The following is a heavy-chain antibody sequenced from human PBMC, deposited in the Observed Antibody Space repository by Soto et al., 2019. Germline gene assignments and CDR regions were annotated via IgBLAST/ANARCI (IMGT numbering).Heavy chain of an antibody. CDR1: GGTFKSYS. CDR2: IIPILGTT. Sequence: GASVKVSCKASGGTFKSYSITWVRQAPGQGLEWMGHIIPILGTTSYAEKFQGRVTITADEPTSTAYMELLSLRSEDTAVFYCARGSGGTFDIWGQGTMVTASS. J-gene: IGHJ3*02. CDR3: ARGSGGTFDI. D-gene: IGHD1-26*01. V-gene: IGHV1-69*11.